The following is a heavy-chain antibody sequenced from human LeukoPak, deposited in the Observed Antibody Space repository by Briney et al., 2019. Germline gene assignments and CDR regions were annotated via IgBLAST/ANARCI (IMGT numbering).Heavy chain of an antibody. CDR2: INPSSGGA. CDR3: ARGGSTMFGVVDY. J-gene: IGHJ4*01. CDR1: GYTFTFYN. V-gene: IGHV1-2*02. D-gene: IGHD3-3*01. Sequence: ASVKVSCTASGYTFTFYNMHWVRQAPGQGLEWMGWINPSSGGANYAQKFQGRVTMTRDMSITTAYMDLSRLRSDDTAVYYCARGGSTMFGVVDYWGHGTLVTVSS.